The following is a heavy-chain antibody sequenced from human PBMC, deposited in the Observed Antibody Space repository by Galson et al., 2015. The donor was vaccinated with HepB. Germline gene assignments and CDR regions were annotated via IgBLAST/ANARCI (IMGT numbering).Heavy chain of an antibody. J-gene: IGHJ4*02. CDR1: GFTFSSYD. V-gene: IGHV3-23*01. CDR3: AKERWLAATQYYFDD. CDR2: VSGSGDST. Sequence: SLRLSCAASGFTFSSYDMHWVRQAPGKGLEWVSAVSGSGDSTYYADFVKGRVTISRDNSKNTLYLQMNSLRAEDTAVYYCAKERWLAATQYYFDDWGQGTLVTVFS. D-gene: IGHD1-26*01.